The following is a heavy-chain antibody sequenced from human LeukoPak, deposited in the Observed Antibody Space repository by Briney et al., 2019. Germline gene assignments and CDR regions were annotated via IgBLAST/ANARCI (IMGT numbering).Heavy chain of an antibody. CDR2: IIPIFGTA. CDR3: ARERAHYYDSSGFRPDAFDI. Sequence: GSSVKVSCKASGGTFISYAISWVRQAPGQGLEWMGGIIPIFGTANYAQKFLGRVTITTDESTSTAYMELSSLRSEDTAVYYCARERAHYYDSSGFRPDAFDIWGQGTMVTVSS. D-gene: IGHD3-22*01. CDR1: GGTFISYA. J-gene: IGHJ3*02. V-gene: IGHV1-69*05.